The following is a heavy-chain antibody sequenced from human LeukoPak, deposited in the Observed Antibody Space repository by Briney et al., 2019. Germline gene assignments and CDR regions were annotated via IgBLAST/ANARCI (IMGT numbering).Heavy chain of an antibody. D-gene: IGHD3-10*01. CDR2: INHSGST. CDR1: GGSISSYY. V-gene: IGHV4-34*01. J-gene: IGHJ4*02. Sequence: SETLSLTCTVSGGSISSYYWSWIRQPPGKGLEWIGEINHSGSTNYNPSLKSRVTISVDTSKNQFSLKLSSVTAADTAVYYCARVIRPRSFGYWGQGTLVTVSS. CDR3: ARVIRPRSFGY.